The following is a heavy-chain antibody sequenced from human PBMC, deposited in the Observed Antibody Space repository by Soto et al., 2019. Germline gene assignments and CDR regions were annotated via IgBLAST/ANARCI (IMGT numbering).Heavy chain of an antibody. J-gene: IGHJ6*02. CDR1: GFTFSSYS. CDR2: ISSSSSTI. Sequence: EVQLVESGGGLVQPGGSLRLSCAASGFTFSSYSMNWVRQAPGKGLEWVSYISSSSSTIYYADSVKGRFTISRDNAKNSLYLQMNSLRDAHTAVYYCAREYDYGDLTYYYYGMDVWGQGTTVTVSS. CDR3: AREYDYGDLTYYYYGMDV. D-gene: IGHD4-17*01. V-gene: IGHV3-48*02.